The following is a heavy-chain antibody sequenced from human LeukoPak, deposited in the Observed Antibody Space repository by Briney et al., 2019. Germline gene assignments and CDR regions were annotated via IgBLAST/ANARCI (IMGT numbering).Heavy chain of an antibody. Sequence: ASVKVSCKTSGYTFTDYYMHWVRQAPGQGLEWMGWTNPNSGGTNYAQKFQGRVTMTRDTSISTAYMELSRLRSDDTAVYYCARDSGFSYGYVWGQGTLVTVSS. CDR3: ARDSGFSYGYV. CDR2: TNPNSGGT. CDR1: GYTFTDYY. J-gene: IGHJ4*02. D-gene: IGHD5-18*01. V-gene: IGHV1-2*02.